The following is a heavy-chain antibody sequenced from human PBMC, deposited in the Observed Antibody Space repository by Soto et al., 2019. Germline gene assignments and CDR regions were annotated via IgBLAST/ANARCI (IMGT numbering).Heavy chain of an antibody. CDR3: ARETDYDILTGYYNWFDP. J-gene: IGHJ5*02. CDR1: GGTFSSYA. CDR2: IIPIFGTA. Sequence: QVQLVQSGAEVKKPGSSVKVSCKASGGTFSSYAISWVRQAPGQGLEWMGGIIPIFGTANYAQKFQGRVTLTADESTSTAYRELSSLRSEDTAVYYCARETDYDILTGYYNWFDPWGQGTLVTVSS. D-gene: IGHD3-9*01. V-gene: IGHV1-69*12.